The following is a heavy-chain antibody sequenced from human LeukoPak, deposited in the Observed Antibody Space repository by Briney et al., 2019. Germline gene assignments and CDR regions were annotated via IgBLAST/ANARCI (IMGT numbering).Heavy chain of an antibody. V-gene: IGHV1-69*01. CDR1: GGTFSSYA. CDR3: AGDPGGLHYYYGMDV. J-gene: IGHJ6*02. D-gene: IGHD3-16*01. CDR2: IIPIFGTA. Sequence: GSSVKVSCKASGGTFSSYAISWVRQAPGQGLEWMGGIIPIFGTANYAQKFQGRVTITADESTSTAYMELSSLRSEDTAVYYCAGDPGGLHYYYGMDVWGQGTTVTVSS.